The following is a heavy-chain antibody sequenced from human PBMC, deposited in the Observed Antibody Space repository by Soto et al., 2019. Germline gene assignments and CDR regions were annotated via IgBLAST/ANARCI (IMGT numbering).Heavy chain of an antibody. D-gene: IGHD6-13*01. J-gene: IGHJ5*02. Sequence: ASVKVSCKASGYTFTGYYMHWVRQAPGQGLEWMGWINPNSGGTNYAQKFQGWVTMTRDTSISTAYMELSRLRSDDTAVYYCARGGPTYSSSWYIPYNWFDPWGQGTLVTVSS. V-gene: IGHV1-2*04. CDR2: INPNSGGT. CDR3: ARGGPTYSSSWYIPYNWFDP. CDR1: GYTFTGYY.